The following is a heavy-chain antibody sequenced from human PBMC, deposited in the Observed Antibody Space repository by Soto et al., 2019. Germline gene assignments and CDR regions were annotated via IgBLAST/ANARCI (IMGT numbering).Heavy chain of an antibody. J-gene: IGHJ5*02. V-gene: IGHV4-30-4*01. CDR3: ARAHQLPYCSSTSCYYNWFDP. Sequence: TLSLTSTVSGGSIISGDYYWSWIRQPPGKGLEWIGYIYYSGSTYYNPSLKSRVTISVDTSKNQFSLKLSSVTAADTAVYYCARAHQLPYCSSTSCYYNWFDPWGQGTLVTVPS. CDR1: GGSIISGDYY. D-gene: IGHD2-2*01. CDR2: IYYSGST.